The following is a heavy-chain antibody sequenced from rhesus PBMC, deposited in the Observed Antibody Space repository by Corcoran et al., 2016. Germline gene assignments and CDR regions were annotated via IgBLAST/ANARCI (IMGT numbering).Heavy chain of an antibody. Sequence: QVQLQESGPGLVKPSETLSLTCAVSGGSISSNYWSWIRQAPGKGRVWIGRSLGSGGTTEDNPSLKGRVTISTGTSKNQFSLKLSSVTAADTAVYYCARDRYSWNHILDYWGQGVLVTVSS. CDR3: ARDRYSWNHILDY. J-gene: IGHJ4*01. V-gene: IGHV4-160*01. CDR1: GGSISSNY. D-gene: IGHD1-1-1*01. CDR2: SLGSGGTT.